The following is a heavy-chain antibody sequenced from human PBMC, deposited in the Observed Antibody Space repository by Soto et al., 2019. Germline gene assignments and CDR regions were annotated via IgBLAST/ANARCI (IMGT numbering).Heavy chain of an antibody. J-gene: IGHJ4*02. V-gene: IGHV1-46*01. CDR2: INPGNGRT. D-gene: IGHD2-2*01. Sequence: GASVKVSCKTSGYTFTSFQMHWVRQAPGQGLEWVGIINPGNGRTSYAQNFQGRVTMTSDTSTRTIYMELSSLRSEDTAVYYCANCRLHAIPAAADYWGQGTLVTVSS. CDR1: GYTFTSFQ. CDR3: ANCRLHAIPAAADY.